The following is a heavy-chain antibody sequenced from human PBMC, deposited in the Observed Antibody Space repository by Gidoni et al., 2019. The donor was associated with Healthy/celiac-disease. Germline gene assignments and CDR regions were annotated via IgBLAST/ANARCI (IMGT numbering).Heavy chain of an antibody. D-gene: IGHD3-10*01. CDR2: ISWDGGST. J-gene: IGHJ6*02. CDR3: AKDRGTHYYGSGSRGGMDV. CDR1: GFTFDDYT. Sequence: EVQLVESGGVVVQPGGSLRLSCAASGFTFDDYTMHWVRQAPGKGLEWVSLISWDGGSTYYADSVKGRFTISRDNSKNSLYLQMNSLRTEDTALYYCAKDRGTHYYGSGSRGGMDVWGQGTTVTVSS. V-gene: IGHV3-43*01.